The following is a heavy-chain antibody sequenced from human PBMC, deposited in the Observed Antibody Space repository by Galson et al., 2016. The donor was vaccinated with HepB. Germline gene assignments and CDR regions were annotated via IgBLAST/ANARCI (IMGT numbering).Heavy chain of an antibody. CDR1: GGSVSSGSYY. CDR2: IFHNGST. D-gene: IGHD3-10*01. Sequence: SETLSLTCSVSGGSVSSGSYYWSWIRQPPGKGLEWIGYIFHNGSTKYTPSLKSRVTISLDTSKKQFSLKLCSVTAADTAVYYCARVSILLWFGEPSHFDYWGQGTLVTVSS. J-gene: IGHJ4*02. CDR3: ARVSILLWFGEPSHFDY. V-gene: IGHV4-61*01.